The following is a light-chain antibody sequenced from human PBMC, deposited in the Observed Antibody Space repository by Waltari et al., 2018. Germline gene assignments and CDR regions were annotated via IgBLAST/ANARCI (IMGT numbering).Light chain of an antibody. CDR2: DTS. J-gene: IGKJ1*01. V-gene: IGKV3-11*01. Sequence: EIVLTQSPGTLSLSPGERATLSCRASQSVSNMLAWYQQKPGQAPRLLIYDTSNRATGIPDRFSGSGSGTDFTLTISSLEPEDFAVYYCQQRSNWPPTFGQGTKVEI. CDR3: QQRSNWPPT. CDR1: QSVSNM.